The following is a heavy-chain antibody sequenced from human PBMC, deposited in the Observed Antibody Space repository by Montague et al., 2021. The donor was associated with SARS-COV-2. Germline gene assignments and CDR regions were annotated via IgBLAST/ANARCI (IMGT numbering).Heavy chain of an antibody. CDR2: INHGGST. V-gene: IGHV4-34*01. Sequence: SETLSLTCAVHGSSFSGYYWNWIRQSAGKGLEWIGEINHGGSTKFSPSLKCRLTISTDTSKNQFSLKLTSVAAADTAVYYCARLRDGVVPSPILGVGPFYSYYYMDVWGRGTPVTVSS. J-gene: IGHJ6*03. CDR3: ARLRDGVVPSPILGVGPFYSYYYMDV. CDR1: GSSFSGYY. D-gene: IGHD3-10*01.